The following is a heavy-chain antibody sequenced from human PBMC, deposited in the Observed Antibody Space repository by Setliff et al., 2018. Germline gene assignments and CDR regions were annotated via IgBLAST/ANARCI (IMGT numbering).Heavy chain of an antibody. CDR2: ISAYNGNT. CDR1: GYTFTDYG. CDR3: AGATRDSDGWYYEYSWFDP. D-gene: IGHD6-19*01. J-gene: IGHJ5*02. Sequence: GASVKVSCKTSGYTFTDYGISWVRQAPGQRLEWVGWISAYNGNTIYAQKFQGRVTVTTDTSTGTGYMELRSLKSDDSAVYYCAGATRDSDGWYYEYSWFDPWGQGTLVTVSS. V-gene: IGHV1-18*01.